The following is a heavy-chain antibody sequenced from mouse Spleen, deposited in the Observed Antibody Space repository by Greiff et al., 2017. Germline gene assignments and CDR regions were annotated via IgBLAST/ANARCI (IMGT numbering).Heavy chain of an antibody. CDR2: IDPENGDT. J-gene: IGHJ4*01. CDR3: TLYYYGSRDAMDY. Sequence: VQLQQSGAELVRPGASVKLSCTASGFNIKDDYMHWVKQRPEQGLEWIGWIDPENGDTEYASKFQGKATITADTSSITAYLQLSSLTSEDTAVYYCTLYYYGSRDAMDYWGQGTSVTVSS. CDR1: GFNIKDDY. V-gene: IGHV14-4*01. D-gene: IGHD1-1*01.